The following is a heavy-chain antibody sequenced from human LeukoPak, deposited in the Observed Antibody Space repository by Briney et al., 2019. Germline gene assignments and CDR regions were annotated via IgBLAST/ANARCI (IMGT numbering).Heavy chain of an antibody. CDR2: INPNSGGT. CDR1: GYTFTGYY. V-gene: IGHV1-2*02. D-gene: IGHD6-19*01. Sequence: GASVKVSCKASGYTFTGYYMHWVRQAPGQGLEWMGWINPNSGGTNYAQKFQGRVTISVDTSKNQFSLKLSSVTAADTAVYYCARSFIAVAGSFDYWGQGTLVTVSS. CDR3: ARSFIAVAGSFDY. J-gene: IGHJ4*02.